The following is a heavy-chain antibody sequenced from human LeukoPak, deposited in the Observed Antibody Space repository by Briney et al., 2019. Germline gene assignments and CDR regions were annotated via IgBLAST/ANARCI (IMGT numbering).Heavy chain of an antibody. J-gene: IGHJ3*02. Sequence: PGGSLRLSCAASGFTFSGFGMHWVRQAPGKGLEWVAFIRYDGSNKYYSDSVKGRFTISRDNSKNTLYLQMNSLRAEDTAVYYCANTGYYYDSSGHEGNDAFDIWGQGAMVTVSS. D-gene: IGHD3-22*01. CDR2: IRYDGSNK. V-gene: IGHV3-30*02. CDR1: GFTFSGFG. CDR3: ANTGYYYDSSGHEGNDAFDI.